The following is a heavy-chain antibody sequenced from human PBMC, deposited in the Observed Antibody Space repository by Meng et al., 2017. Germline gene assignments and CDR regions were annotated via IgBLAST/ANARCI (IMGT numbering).Heavy chain of an antibody. Sequence: PSVKVSCKASGYTFTGYYMHWVRQAPGQGLEWMGWIIPNSGGTNYAQKFQGRVTMTRDTYISTAYMELRRLRSDDKAVYYCAVSAQLEQPYYYYYYGMDVWGQGTMVTVSS. CDR2: IIPNSGGT. D-gene: IGHD1/OR15-1a*01. CDR3: AVSAQLEQPYYYYYYGMDV. V-gene: IGHV1-2*02. J-gene: IGHJ6*02. CDR1: GYTFTGYY.